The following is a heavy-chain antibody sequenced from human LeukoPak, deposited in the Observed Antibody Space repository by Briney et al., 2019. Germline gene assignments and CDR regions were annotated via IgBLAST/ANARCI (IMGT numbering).Heavy chain of an antibody. CDR2: IRSKVNSYAT. Sequence: GGSLRLSCADSGVTFSGSAMHWVRQASGKGLEWVGRIRSKVNSYATAYGASVRGRFTISRDDSKNTTYLQMNSLKTEDTAVYYCTRRPPGIVVEAYFDYWGQGNLVTVSS. D-gene: IGHD3-22*01. CDR3: TRRPPGIVVEAYFDY. CDR1: GVTFSGSA. V-gene: IGHV3-73*01. J-gene: IGHJ4*02.